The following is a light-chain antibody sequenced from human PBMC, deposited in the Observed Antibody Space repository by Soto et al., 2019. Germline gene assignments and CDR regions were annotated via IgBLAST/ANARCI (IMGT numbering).Light chain of an antibody. CDR2: GAS. CDR1: QSVSSSY. V-gene: IGKV3-20*01. Sequence: EIVLTQSPGTLSLSPGERATLSCRASQSVSSSYLAWYQQRPGQAPRLFIFGASYRATGVPDRFSGSGSGTDFTLTISRLEPEDFAVYYCQQYSSSPPEFTFGPGTKVDSK. J-gene: IGKJ3*01. CDR3: QQYSSSPPEFT.